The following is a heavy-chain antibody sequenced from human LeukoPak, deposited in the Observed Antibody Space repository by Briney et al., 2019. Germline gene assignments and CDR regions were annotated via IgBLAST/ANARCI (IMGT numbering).Heavy chain of an antibody. CDR2: IYYSGST. Sequence: SETLSLTCTVSGGSISNYYWSWIRQPPGKGLEWIGYIYYSGSTNYNPSLKSRVTILVDKSKNQFSLKLSSVTAADTAVYYCARDWGSSWYQVDYWGQGTLVTVSS. D-gene: IGHD6-13*01. CDR3: ARDWGSSWYQVDY. CDR1: GGSISNYY. V-gene: IGHV4-59*12. J-gene: IGHJ4*02.